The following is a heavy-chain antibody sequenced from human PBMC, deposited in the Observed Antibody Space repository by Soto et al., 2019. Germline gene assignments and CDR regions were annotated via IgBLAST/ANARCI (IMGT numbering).Heavy chain of an antibody. Sequence: QVQLVQSGAEVKKPGASVKVSCKASGYTFTSYGISWVRQAPGQGLEWMGWISAYNGNTNYAQKLQGSVTINTDKSSSTAYTEPRSLGTGDTAVYYRPRDWAAAVTFDYWGQGTLLTVAS. CDR2: ISAYNGNT. V-gene: IGHV1-18*01. J-gene: IGHJ4*02. CDR1: GYTFTSYG. CDR3: PRDWAAAVTFDY. D-gene: IGHD6-13*01.